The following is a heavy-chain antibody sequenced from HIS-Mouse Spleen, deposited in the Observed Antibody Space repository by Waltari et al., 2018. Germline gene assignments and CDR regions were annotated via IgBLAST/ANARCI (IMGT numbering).Heavy chain of an antibody. CDR1: GGSISSHY. D-gene: IGHD3-3*01. CDR2: IYTSGST. J-gene: IGHJ3*02. Sequence: QVQLQESGPGLVKPSETLSLTCTVSGGSISSHYWSWIRQPPGQGLEWVGRIYTSGSTNYNPSLKSRVTMSVDTSKNQFSLKLSSVTAADTAVYYCARDFHDFWSGYYGGDKKHDAFDIWGQGTMVTVSS. CDR3: ARDFHDFWSGYYGGDKKHDAFDI. V-gene: IGHV4-4*07.